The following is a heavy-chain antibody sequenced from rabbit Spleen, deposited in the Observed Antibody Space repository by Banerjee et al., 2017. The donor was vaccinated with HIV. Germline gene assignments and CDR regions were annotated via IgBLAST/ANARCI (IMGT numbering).Heavy chain of an antibody. Sequence: QSLEESGGDLVKPGASLTLTCKASGLDFSSRYWICWVRQAPGKGLEWIACINIVTGKSVYASWAKGRFTMSRTSSTTVTLQMTSLTAADTATYFCARDLVAVIGWNFGLWGPGTLVTVS. D-gene: IGHD1-1*01. CDR3: ARDLVAVIGWNFGL. CDR2: INIVTGKS. J-gene: IGHJ4*01. V-gene: IGHV1S40*01. CDR1: GLDFSSRYW.